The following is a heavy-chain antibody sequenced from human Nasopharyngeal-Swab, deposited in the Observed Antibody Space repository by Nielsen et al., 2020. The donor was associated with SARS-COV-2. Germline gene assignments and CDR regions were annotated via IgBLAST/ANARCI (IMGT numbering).Heavy chain of an antibody. D-gene: IGHD6-13*01. CDR1: GFTFSNHW. J-gene: IGHJ4*02. V-gene: IGHV3-74*01. CDR3: ARGSISAAGTQDF. CDR2: LNSLGSGT. Sequence: GESLKISCAASGFTFSNHWMHWVRQAPGKGLVWVSRLNSLGSGTSYADSVKGRFTISRDNTRNTLYLQMHSLGAEDTAVYYCARGSISAAGTQDFWGQGTLVTVSS.